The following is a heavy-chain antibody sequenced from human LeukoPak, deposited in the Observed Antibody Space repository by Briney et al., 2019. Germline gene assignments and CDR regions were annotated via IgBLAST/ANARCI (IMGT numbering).Heavy chain of an antibody. CDR2: ISYDGSNK. D-gene: IGHD1-1*01. CDR3: AREKAVQLKFSLDY. CDR1: GFTFSSYA. J-gene: IGHJ4*02. V-gene: IGHV3-30-3*01. Sequence: GGSLRLSCAASGFTFSSYAMHWVRQAPGKGLEWVAVISYDGSNKYYAGSVKGRFTISRDNSKNTLYLQMNSLRAEDTAVYYCAREKAVQLKFSLDYWGQGTLVTVSS.